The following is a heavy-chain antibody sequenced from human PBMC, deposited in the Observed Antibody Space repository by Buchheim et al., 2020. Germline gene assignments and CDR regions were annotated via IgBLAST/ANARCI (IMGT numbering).Heavy chain of an antibody. CDR1: GGSFSGYY. CDR2: INHSGST. J-gene: IGHJ5*02. V-gene: IGHV4-34*01. D-gene: IGHD1-26*01. Sequence: QVQLQESGPGLVKPSGTLSLTCAVYGGSFSGYYWSWIRQPPGKGLDWIGEINHSGSTNYNPSLKSRVTISVDTTKNKFSLKLSSVTAADTAVYYCARGRGRRVGATGGNWFDPWGQGTL. CDR3: ARGRGRRVGATGGNWFDP.